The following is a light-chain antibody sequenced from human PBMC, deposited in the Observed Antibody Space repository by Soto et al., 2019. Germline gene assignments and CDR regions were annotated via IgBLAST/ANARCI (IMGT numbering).Light chain of an antibody. CDR2: GAS. CDR1: QSVGTF. V-gene: IGKV3-15*01. CDR3: QQYNNWPPT. Sequence: IVLTKSPSTLSLSPEERATLSCRASQSVGTFFAWYQQKPGQAPRLLIYGASTRAIGIPARFSGSGSGTEFTLTISSLQSEDFAVYYCQQYNNWPPTFGQGTRLEIK. J-gene: IGKJ5*01.